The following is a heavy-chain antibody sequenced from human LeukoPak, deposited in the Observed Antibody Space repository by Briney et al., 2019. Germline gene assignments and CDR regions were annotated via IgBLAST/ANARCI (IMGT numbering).Heavy chain of an antibody. CDR3: ARVFARGGEISGSYYYY. J-gene: IGHJ4*02. D-gene: IGHD1-26*01. Sequence: ASVKVSCKASGGTFSSYAISWVRQAPGQGLEWMVGIIPMFGTANYAQKFQGRVTITTEESTSTAYMELSSLGSEDRAMYYCARVFARGGEISGSYYYYWGQGTLVTVSS. CDR1: GGTFSSYA. V-gene: IGHV1-69*05. CDR2: IIPMFGTA.